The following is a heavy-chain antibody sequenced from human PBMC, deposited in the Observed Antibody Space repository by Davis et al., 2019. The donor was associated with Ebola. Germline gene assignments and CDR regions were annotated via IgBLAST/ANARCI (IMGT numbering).Heavy chain of an antibody. CDR2: IYKSGKT. D-gene: IGHD3-16*01. J-gene: IGHJ5*02. V-gene: IGHV4-30-4*02. Sequence: MPSDTLSLTCPVSGGSISRGDYYWSWIRQAPGNGLEWIGYIYKSGKTYFNPSLESRVTMSVDTSKNQFSLKLSSVTAADTAVYYCARSGGHNWFDHWGQGTLVTVSS. CDR3: ARSGGHNWFDH. CDR1: GGSISRGDYY.